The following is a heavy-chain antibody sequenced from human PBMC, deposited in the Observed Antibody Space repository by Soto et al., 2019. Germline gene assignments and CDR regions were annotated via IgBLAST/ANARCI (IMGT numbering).Heavy chain of an antibody. V-gene: IGHV5-10-1*03. CDR3: ARPYYYDSSGYPPVY. CDR1: GYSFTSYW. D-gene: IGHD3-22*01. Sequence: EVQLVQSGAEVKKPGESLRISCKGSGYSFTSYWISWVRQMPGKGLEWMGRIDPSDSYTNYSPSFQGHVTISADKSISTAYLQWSSLKASDTAMYYCARPYYYDSSGYPPVYWGQGTLVTVSS. CDR2: IDPSDSYT. J-gene: IGHJ4*02.